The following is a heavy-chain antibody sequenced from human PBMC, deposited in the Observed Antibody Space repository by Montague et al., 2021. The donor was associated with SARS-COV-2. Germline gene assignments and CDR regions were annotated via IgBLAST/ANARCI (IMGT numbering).Heavy chain of an antibody. J-gene: IGHJ4*02. CDR2: ISSDTLHT. Sequence: SRSISFSTSGFPFSRNSMNWVRQAPGKGLEWVSTISSDTLHTFYAESVKGRSTISRDNAKNELYLQMNSLRAEDMAVYYCARGGEIDVWAPFGHWGQGTLVTVSS. CDR3: ARGGEIDVWAPFGH. D-gene: IGHD3-16*01. V-gene: IGHV3-21*01. CDR1: GFPFSRNS.